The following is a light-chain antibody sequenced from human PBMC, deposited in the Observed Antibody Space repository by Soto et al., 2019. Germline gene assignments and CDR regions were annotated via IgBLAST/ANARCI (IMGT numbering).Light chain of an antibody. V-gene: IGKV1-33*01. CDR3: QQYENLPT. Sequence: DIQMTQSPSSLSASVGDRVTITCQASQNINNYLNWYQQKPGRAPKLLIYDASNLEAGVPSRFRGSVSGTDFTFTISRLQPEDIATYYCQQYENLPTFGQWTRLEIK. J-gene: IGKJ5*01. CDR2: DAS. CDR1: QNINNY.